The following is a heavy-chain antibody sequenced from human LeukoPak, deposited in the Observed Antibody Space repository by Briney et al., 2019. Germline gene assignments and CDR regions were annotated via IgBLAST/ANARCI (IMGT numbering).Heavy chain of an antibody. CDR3: AKDGARGIAVAGTFDY. J-gene: IGHJ4*02. CDR2: ISYDGSNK. Sequence: GGSLRLSCAASGFTFSSYSMNWVRQAPGKGPEWVAVISYDGSNKYYADSVKGRFTISRDNSKNTLYLQMNSLRAEDTAVYYCAKDGARGIAVAGTFDYWGQGTLVTVSS. CDR1: GFTFSSYS. V-gene: IGHV3-30*18. D-gene: IGHD6-19*01.